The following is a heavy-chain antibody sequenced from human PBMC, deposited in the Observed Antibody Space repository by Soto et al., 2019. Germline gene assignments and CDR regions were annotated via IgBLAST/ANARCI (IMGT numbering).Heavy chain of an antibody. V-gene: IGHV1-69*01. D-gene: IGHD6-6*01. CDR3: ARDMAARGDAFDI. CDR1: GGTYGSYA. J-gene: IGHJ3*02. Sequence: SAGVSLKASGGTYGSYAISCVRQDPGQGLEWMGGIIPIFGTANYAQKFQGRVTITADESTSTAYMELSSLRSEETAVYYCARDMAARGDAFDIWGQGTMVTVSS. CDR2: IIPIFGTA.